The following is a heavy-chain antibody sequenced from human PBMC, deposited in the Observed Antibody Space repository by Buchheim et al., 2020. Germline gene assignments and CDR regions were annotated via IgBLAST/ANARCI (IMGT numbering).Heavy chain of an antibody. Sequence: QVQLVQSGAEVKKPGASVKVSCKASGYTFTSYDINWVRQATGQGLEWMGWMNPNSGNTGYAQKFQGRVTMTRNTSISTAYMEMSWLRSEDTAVYYCAAPIDGDYTYYYYGMDVWGQGTT. J-gene: IGHJ6*02. V-gene: IGHV1-8*01. CDR2: MNPNSGNT. D-gene: IGHD4-17*01. CDR3: AAPIDGDYTYYYYGMDV. CDR1: GYTFTSYD.